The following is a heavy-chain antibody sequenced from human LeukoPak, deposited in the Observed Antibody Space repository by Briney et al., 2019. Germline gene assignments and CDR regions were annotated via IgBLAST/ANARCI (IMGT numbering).Heavy chain of an antibody. CDR1: GGSISSSSYY. J-gene: IGHJ4*02. D-gene: IGHD3-10*01. CDR2: FYYSGST. Sequence: SETLSLTCTVSGGSISSSSYYWGWIRQPPGKGLEWIGSFYYSGSTYYNPSLKSRVTISVDTSKNQFSLKLSSVTAADTALYYCAKHYMGSSYNHGLDCWGQGTLVTVSS. CDR3: AKHYMGSSYNHGLDC. V-gene: IGHV4-39*01.